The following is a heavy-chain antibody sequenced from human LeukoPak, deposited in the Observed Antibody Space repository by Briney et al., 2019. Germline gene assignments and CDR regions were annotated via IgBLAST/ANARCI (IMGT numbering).Heavy chain of an antibody. CDR3: VRTDIGVVPAAMGLEIPHCFDP. Sequence: EASVKVSCKASGYTFTSYGISWVRQAPGQGLEWMGWISAYNGNTNYAQKLQGRVTMTTDTSTSTAYMELRSLRSDDTAVYYCVRTDIGVVPAAMGLEIPHCFDPWGQGTLVTVSS. J-gene: IGHJ5*02. D-gene: IGHD2-2*01. V-gene: IGHV1-18*01. CDR1: GYTFTSYG. CDR2: ISAYNGNT.